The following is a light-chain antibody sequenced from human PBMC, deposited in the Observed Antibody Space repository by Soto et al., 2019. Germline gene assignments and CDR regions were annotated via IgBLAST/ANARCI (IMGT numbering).Light chain of an antibody. V-gene: IGKV3-20*01. J-gene: IGKJ5*01. CDR1: QSLGNSQ. CDR3: QQYGSSPPIT. CDR2: GAS. Sequence: ENVLTQSPSTLSLSPGETATLSCRASQSLGNSQIGWYQQKPGQAHRLLISGASSRATGIPDRFFGSGSGTDFSLTISRLEPEDFAVYYCQQYGSSPPITFGPGTRLEIK.